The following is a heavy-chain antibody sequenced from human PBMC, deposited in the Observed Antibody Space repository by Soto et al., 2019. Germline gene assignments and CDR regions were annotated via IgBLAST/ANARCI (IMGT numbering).Heavy chain of an antibody. J-gene: IGHJ1*01. Sequence: QVQLVESGGGVVQPGRSLRLSCAASGFTFSSYGMHWVRQAPGKGLEWVAVIWYDGSNKYYADSVKGRFTISRDNSKNTLYLQMNSLRAEDRAVYYCARSYYYDSSGYYRSFFQHWGQVTLVTVSS. CDR1: GFTFSSYG. V-gene: IGHV3-33*01. D-gene: IGHD3-22*01. CDR2: IWYDGSNK. CDR3: ARSYYYDSSGYYRSFFQH.